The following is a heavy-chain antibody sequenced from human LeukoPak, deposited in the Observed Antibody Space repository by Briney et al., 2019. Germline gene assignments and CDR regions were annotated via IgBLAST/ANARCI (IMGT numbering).Heavy chain of an antibody. CDR3: ARGSYYYDSSGPYEGAEHFQH. Sequence: SQTLSLTCTVSGGSISSGGYYWSWIRQHPGKGLEWIGYIYYSGSTYYNPSLKSRVTISVDTSKNQFSLKLSSVTAADTAVYYCARGSYYYDSSGPYEGAEHFQHWGQGTLVTVSS. CDR2: IYYSGST. CDR1: GGSISSGGYY. V-gene: IGHV4-31*03. J-gene: IGHJ1*01. D-gene: IGHD3-22*01.